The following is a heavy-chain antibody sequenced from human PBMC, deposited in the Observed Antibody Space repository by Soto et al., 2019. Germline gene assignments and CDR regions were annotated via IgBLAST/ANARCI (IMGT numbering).Heavy chain of an antibody. V-gene: IGHV3-7*01. D-gene: IGHD3-10*01. J-gene: IGHJ4*02. Sequence: GGSLRLSCAASGFTFSSYWMSWVRQAPGKGLEWVANIKQDGSEKYYVDSVKGRFTIARDNAKNSLYLQRNSLRAEDWAVYCCARDISRGYGSGSYRAKPIGYFDYWGQGTLVTVSS. CDR1: GFTFSSYW. CDR2: IKQDGSEK. CDR3: ARDISRGYGSGSYRAKPIGYFDY.